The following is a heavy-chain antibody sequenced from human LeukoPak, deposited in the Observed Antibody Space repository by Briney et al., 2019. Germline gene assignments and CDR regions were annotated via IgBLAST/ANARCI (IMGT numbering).Heavy chain of an antibody. CDR1: GFTFSSYA. Sequence: PGGSLRLSCAASGFTFSSYAMHWVRQAPGKGLEWVAVISYDGSNKYYADSVKDRFTISRDNSKNTLYLQMNSLRAEDTAVYYCAREGYSSGHFDYWGQGTLVTVSS. CDR3: AREGYSSGHFDY. J-gene: IGHJ4*02. CDR2: ISYDGSNK. D-gene: IGHD6-19*01. V-gene: IGHV3-30-3*01.